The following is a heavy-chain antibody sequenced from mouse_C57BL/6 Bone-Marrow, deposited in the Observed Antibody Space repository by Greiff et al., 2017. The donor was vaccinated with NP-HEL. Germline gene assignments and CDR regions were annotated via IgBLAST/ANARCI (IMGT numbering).Heavy chain of an antibody. D-gene: IGHD2-5*01. J-gene: IGHJ2*01. CDR3: AREETYYSNYDYFDY. Sequence: QVQLQQPGAELVRPGSSVKLSCKASGYTFTSYWMDWVKQRPGQGLEWIGNIYPSDSETHYNQKFKDKATLTVDKSSSTAYMQLSSLTSEDSAVYYCAREETYYSNYDYFDYWGKGTTLTVSS. CDR2: IYPSDSET. CDR1: GYTFTSYW. V-gene: IGHV1-61*01.